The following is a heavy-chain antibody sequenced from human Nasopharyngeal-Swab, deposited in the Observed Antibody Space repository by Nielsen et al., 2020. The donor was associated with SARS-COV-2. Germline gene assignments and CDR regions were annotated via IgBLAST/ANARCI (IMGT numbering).Heavy chain of an antibody. CDR1: GFSLNRYA. CDR3: AKDYPEHVGSSSIFDY. V-gene: IGHV3-23*01. CDR2: INAPGGT. D-gene: IGHD3-10*01. Sequence: GESLKISCAASGFSLNRYAMSWVRQAAGKGLEWVSGINAPGGTYYGDSVKGRFTISKDNSQNTLYLQMNSLRADDTAIYYCAKDYPEHVGSSSIFDYWGQGILVTVSS. J-gene: IGHJ4*02.